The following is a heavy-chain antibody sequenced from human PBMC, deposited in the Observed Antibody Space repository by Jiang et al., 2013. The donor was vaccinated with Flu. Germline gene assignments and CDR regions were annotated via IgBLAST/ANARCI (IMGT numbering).Heavy chain of an antibody. Sequence: EVQLVESGAEVKKPGESLKISCKGSGYSFTSYWIGWVRQMPGKGLEWMGIIYPGDSDTRYSPSFQGQVTISADKSISTAYLQWSSLKASDTAMYYCARTRVTSYSSSYYFDYWGQGTLVTVSS. D-gene: IGHD6-6*01. CDR3: ARTRVTSYSSSYYFDY. J-gene: IGHJ4*02. CDR2: IYPGDSDT. V-gene: IGHV5-51*01. CDR1: GYSFTSYW.